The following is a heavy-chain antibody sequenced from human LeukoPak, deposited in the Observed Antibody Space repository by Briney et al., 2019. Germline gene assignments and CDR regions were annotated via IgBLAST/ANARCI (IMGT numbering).Heavy chain of an antibody. CDR3: ARERRVAVAGTHIDY. CDR2: IYYSGST. CDR1: GGSVSSGSYY. J-gene: IGHJ4*02. V-gene: IGHV4-30-4*01. D-gene: IGHD6-19*01. Sequence: SETLSLTCTVSGGSVSSGSYYWSWIRQPPGKGLEWIGFIYYSGSTYYNPSLKSRVTISVDTSKNQFSLKLSSVTAADTAVYYCARERRVAVAGTHIDYWGQGTLVTVSS.